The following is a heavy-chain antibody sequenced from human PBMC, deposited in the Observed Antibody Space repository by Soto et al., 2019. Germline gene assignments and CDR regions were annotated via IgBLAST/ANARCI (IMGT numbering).Heavy chain of an antibody. CDR2: ISDSGSNT. D-gene: IGHD1-26*01. CDR1: GFTFSTYA. CDR3: ARDVGGSSLFDY. V-gene: IGHV3-23*01. J-gene: IGHJ4*02. Sequence: EVQLLESGGGLVQPGRSLRLSCAGSGFTFSTYAMAWVRQAPGKALEWVSTISDSGSNTHYVDSVEGRFTISRDNSKSTVFLHMNSLRADDSAVYYCARDVGGSSLFDYWGQGTLVTVSS.